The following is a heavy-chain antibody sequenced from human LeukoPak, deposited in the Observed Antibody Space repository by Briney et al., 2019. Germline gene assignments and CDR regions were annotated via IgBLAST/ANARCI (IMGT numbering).Heavy chain of an antibody. D-gene: IGHD3-16*01. V-gene: IGHV5-51*01. CDR1: GYRFTNYW. J-gene: IGHJ3*02. CDR3: ARHSTFAFDI. Sequence: GESLKISCKDSGYRFTNYWIGWVRQMPGKGLEWMWIIYPGDSDTRYSPSFQGQVTISADKPTSTAYLQWSSLKASDTAMYYCARHSTFAFDIWGQGTMVTVSS. CDR2: IYPGDSDT.